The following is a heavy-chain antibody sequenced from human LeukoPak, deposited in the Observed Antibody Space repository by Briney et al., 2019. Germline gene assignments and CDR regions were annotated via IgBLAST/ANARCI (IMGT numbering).Heavy chain of an antibody. D-gene: IGHD1-1*01. Sequence: QPGGSLRLSCAASGSTFSTYVMSWVRQAPGKGLEWVSGISGSGVITYYTDSVKGRLTISRDNSKNTLYLQMNSLRAEDTALYYCAQLRAGTTLRGPFDYWGQGTLVTVSS. V-gene: IGHV3-23*01. CDR3: AQLRAGTTLRGPFDY. CDR1: GSTFSTYV. J-gene: IGHJ4*02. CDR2: ISGSGVIT.